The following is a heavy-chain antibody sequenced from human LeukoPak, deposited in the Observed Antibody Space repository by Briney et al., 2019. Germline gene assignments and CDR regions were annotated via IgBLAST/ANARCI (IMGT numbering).Heavy chain of an antibody. V-gene: IGHV3-7*01. J-gene: IGHJ6*03. D-gene: IGHD2-21*01. Sequence: GGSLRLSCAASGFTLGSYWMNWVRQAPGTGLEWVATIKLDGSETYYADSVKGRFTISRDTAKNSLYLRMDSLRAEDTAVYYCARDDRRLRQVVFDVNFYHYYMDVWGKGTTVTVSS. CDR1: GFTLGSYW. CDR3: ARDDRRLRQVVFDVNFYHYYMDV. CDR2: IKLDGSET.